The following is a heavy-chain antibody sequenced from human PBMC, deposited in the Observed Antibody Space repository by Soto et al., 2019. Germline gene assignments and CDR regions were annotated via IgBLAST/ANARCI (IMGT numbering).Heavy chain of an antibody. J-gene: IGHJ4*02. CDR3: ARRGNWGSDEFDY. D-gene: IGHD7-27*01. Sequence: TSETLSLTCAVSGGSISSGGYSWSWIRQPPGKGLEWIGYIYHSGSTYYNPSLKSRVTISVDTSKNQFSLKLSSVTAADTAVYYCARRGNWGSDEFDYWGQGTLVTVSS. CDR1: GGSISSGGYS. CDR2: IYHSGST. V-gene: IGHV4-30-2*01.